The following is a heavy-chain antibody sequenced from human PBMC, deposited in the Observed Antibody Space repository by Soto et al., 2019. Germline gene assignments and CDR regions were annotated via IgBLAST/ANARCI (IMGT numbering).Heavy chain of an antibody. CDR3: ANYGGWYFDP. Sequence: ASVKVSCKASGYTFTSYYMHWVRQAPGQGLEWMGRISANNGNTNYAQKLQGRVTMTTDTSTSTAYMELRSLRSDDTAAYYCANYGGWYFDPWGQGTLVTVSS. CDR2: ISANNGNT. CDR1: GYTFTSYY. V-gene: IGHV1-18*04. D-gene: IGHD6-19*01. J-gene: IGHJ5*02.